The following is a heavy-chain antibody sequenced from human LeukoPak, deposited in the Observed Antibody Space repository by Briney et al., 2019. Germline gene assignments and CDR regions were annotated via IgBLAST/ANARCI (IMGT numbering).Heavy chain of an antibody. CDR3: ARAPKVATTLDY. Sequence: SETLSLTCAVYGGSFSGYYWSWIRQPPGKGLEWIGEINHSGSTNYNPSLKSRVTISVDTSKNQFSLKLSSVTAADTAVYYCARAPKVATTLDYWGQGTLVTVSS. CDR1: GGSFSGYY. D-gene: IGHD5-12*01. J-gene: IGHJ4*02. CDR2: INHSGST. V-gene: IGHV4-34*01.